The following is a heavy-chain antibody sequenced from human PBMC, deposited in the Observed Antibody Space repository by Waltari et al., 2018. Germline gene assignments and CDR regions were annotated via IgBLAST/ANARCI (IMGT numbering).Heavy chain of an antibody. Sequence: EVLLVESGGGLVPPGGSLRLSCAASGFTFSDYWMHWVRQAPGKGLVWLSRMESDASTTNYADSVKGRFTISRDNAKNTVYLEMNSLRADDTAVYYCVNGYYYNNMDVWGQGTTVSVAS. CDR2: MESDASTT. J-gene: IGHJ6*02. CDR3: VNGYYYNNMDV. CDR1: GFTFSDYW. V-gene: IGHV3-74*01.